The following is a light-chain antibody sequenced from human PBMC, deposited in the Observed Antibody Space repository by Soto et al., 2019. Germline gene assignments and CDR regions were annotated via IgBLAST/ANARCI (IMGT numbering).Light chain of an antibody. Sequence: QSARTQPASVSGSPGQSITISCTGTSSDVGGYNYVSWYQQHPGKAPKLMIYDVSNRPSGVSNRFSGSKSGNTASLTISGLQAEDEADYYSSSYTSSSTVFGTGTKVTVL. CDR1: SSDVGGYNY. CDR2: DVS. V-gene: IGLV2-14*01. CDR3: SSYTSSSTV. J-gene: IGLJ1*01.